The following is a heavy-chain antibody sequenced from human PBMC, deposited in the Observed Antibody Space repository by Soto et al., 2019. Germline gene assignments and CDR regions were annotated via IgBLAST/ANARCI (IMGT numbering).Heavy chain of an antibody. D-gene: IGHD1-26*01. CDR2: ISSSSSDT. V-gene: IGHV3-11*03. CDR3: ARFIERVGATRYFLH. Sequence: PGGSLRLSCAASGFIFSDYYMSWIRQAPGKGLEWVSYISSSSSDTNYADSVKGRFSISRDNAKSTLYLQMNSLRAEDTAVYYCARFIERVGATRYFLHWGQGTRVPLSS. CDR1: GFIFSDYY. J-gene: IGHJ4*02.